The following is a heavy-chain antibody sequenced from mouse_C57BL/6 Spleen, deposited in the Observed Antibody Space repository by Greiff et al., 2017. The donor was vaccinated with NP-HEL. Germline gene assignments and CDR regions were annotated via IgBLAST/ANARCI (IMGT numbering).Heavy chain of an antibody. Sequence: VQLQQSGAELVRPGASVTLSCKASGYTFTDYEMHWVKQTPVHGLEWIGAIDPETGGTAYNQKFKGKAILTADKSSSTAYMELRSLTSEDSAVYYCTRSDYDYGVDVWGTGTTVTVSS. CDR3: TRSDYDYGVDV. CDR2: IDPETGGT. D-gene: IGHD2-4*01. J-gene: IGHJ1*03. V-gene: IGHV1-15*01. CDR1: GYTFTDYE.